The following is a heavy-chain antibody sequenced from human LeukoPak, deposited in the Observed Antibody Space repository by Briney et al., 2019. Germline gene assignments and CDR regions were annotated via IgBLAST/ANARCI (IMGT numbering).Heavy chain of an antibody. V-gene: IGHV4-61*02. Sequence: SQTLSLTCTVSGGSISSGSYYWSWIRQPAGKGLEWIGRIYTSGSTNYNPSAKSRITISVDTSKNQFSLKLSSVTAADTAVYYCARDLYDYGGHYFDYWGQGTLVTVSS. CDR3: ARDLYDYGGHYFDY. D-gene: IGHD4-23*01. CDR1: GGSISSGSYY. CDR2: IYTSGST. J-gene: IGHJ4*02.